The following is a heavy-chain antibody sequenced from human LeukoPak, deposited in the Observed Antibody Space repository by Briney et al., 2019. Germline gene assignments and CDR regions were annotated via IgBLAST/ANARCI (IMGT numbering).Heavy chain of an antibody. D-gene: IGHD3-3*01. CDR2: IRYDGSNK. J-gene: IGHJ4*02. Sequence: GGSLRLSCAASGFTFSGSGMHWVRQAPGKGLEGVTFIRYDGSNKYYTDSGKGRFTISRDNSKNTLYLQMDSLRAEDTAVYYCARDYDFWSGYYSPTRGYFGYWGQGTLVTVSS. CDR1: GFTFSGSG. V-gene: IGHV3-30*02. CDR3: ARDYDFWSGYYSPTRGYFGY.